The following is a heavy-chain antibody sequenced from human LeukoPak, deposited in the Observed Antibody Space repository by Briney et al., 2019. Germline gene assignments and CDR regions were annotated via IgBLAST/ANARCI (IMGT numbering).Heavy chain of an antibody. CDR3: ARGPGAYYYGSGNSFDP. D-gene: IGHD3-10*01. CDR1: GFTFSSYA. Sequence: QPGGSLRLSCAASGFTFSSYAIHWVRQAPGKGLEWVALISFDGSNKYYADSVKGRFTISRDNSKNTLYLQMNSLRAEDTAVYYCARGPGAYYYGSGNSFDPWGQGTLVTVSS. J-gene: IGHJ5*02. V-gene: IGHV3-30*04. CDR2: ISFDGSNK.